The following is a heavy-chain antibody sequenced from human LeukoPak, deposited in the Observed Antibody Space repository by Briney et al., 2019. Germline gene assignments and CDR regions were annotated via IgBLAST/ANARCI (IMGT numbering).Heavy chain of an antibody. Sequence: GGSLRLSCAASGFTFSSYAMSWVRQAPGKGLEGVSTISGSGGSTYYADSVKGRFTISRDNSKNTLYLQMNSLRAEDTAVYYCAKDLTGSSGWWGQGTLVTVSS. CDR2: ISGSGGST. CDR3: AKDLTGSSGW. D-gene: IGHD6-19*01. CDR1: GFTFSSYA. V-gene: IGHV3-23*01. J-gene: IGHJ4*02.